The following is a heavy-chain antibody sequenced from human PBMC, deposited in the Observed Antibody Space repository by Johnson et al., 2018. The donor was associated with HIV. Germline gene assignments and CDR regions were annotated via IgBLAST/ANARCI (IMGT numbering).Heavy chain of an antibody. J-gene: IGHJ3*02. CDR1: GFTFSNAW. CDR3: TTGLSSGKGAFDI. Sequence: MQLVESGGGLVQPGGSLRLSCAASGFTFSNAWMSWVRQAPGKGLEWVGRIKSKTDGGTTDYAAPVKGRFTISRDDSKNTLYLKMNSLKTEDTAVYYCTTGLSSGKGAFDIWGQGTMVTVSS. CDR2: IKSKTDGGTT. D-gene: IGHD5-12*01. V-gene: IGHV3-15*01.